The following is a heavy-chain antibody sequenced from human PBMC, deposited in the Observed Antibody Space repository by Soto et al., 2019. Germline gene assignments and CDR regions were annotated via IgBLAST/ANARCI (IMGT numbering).Heavy chain of an antibody. J-gene: IGHJ6*02. D-gene: IGHD3-10*01. CDR3: AKENDSEQYGMDV. Sequence: ASVKVSCKASGGTFTSYYMHWVRQAPGQGLEWMGIINPSGGSTSYAQKFQGRVTMTRDTSTSTVYMELSSLRSEDTAVYYCAKENDSEQYGMDVWSQGTTVTVSS. CDR2: INPSGGST. V-gene: IGHV1-46*01. CDR1: GGTFTSYY.